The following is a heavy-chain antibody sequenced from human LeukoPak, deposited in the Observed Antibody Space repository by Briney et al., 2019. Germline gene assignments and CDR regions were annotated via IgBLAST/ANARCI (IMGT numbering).Heavy chain of an antibody. CDR2: ISAYNGNT. J-gene: IGHJ4*02. Sequence: ASVKVSCKASGYTFTSYGISWVRQAPGQGLEWMGWISAYNGNTNYAQKLQGRVTMTTDTSTSTAYMELRSPRSDDTAVYYCTRDGDGRRWSDMMDSWGQGTLVIVSS. CDR3: TRDGDGRRWSDMMDS. CDR1: GYTFTSYG. V-gene: IGHV1-18*01. D-gene: IGHD2-15*01.